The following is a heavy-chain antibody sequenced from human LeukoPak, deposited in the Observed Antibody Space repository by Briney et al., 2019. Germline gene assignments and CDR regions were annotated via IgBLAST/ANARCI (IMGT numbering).Heavy chain of an antibody. V-gene: IGHV3-7*01. CDR2: IKQDGSEK. Sequence: SGGSLRLSCAASGFTFSSYWMSWVRQAPGKGLEWVANIKQDGSEKYYVDSVKGRFTISRDNAKNSLYLQMNSLRAEDTAVYYCARVDPTGNMVLLDWYFDYWGQGTLVTVSS. J-gene: IGHJ4*02. CDR3: ARVDPTGNMVLLDWYFDY. CDR1: GFTFSSYW. D-gene: IGHD4/OR15-4a*01.